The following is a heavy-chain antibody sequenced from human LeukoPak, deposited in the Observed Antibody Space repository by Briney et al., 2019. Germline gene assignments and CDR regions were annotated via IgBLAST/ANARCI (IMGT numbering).Heavy chain of an antibody. J-gene: IGHJ4*02. CDR2: IYYSGST. CDR3: AREGYDSSGYQFDY. V-gene: IGHV4-39*07. CDR1: GGSISSSSYY. D-gene: IGHD3-22*01. Sequence: PSETLSLTCTVSGGSISSSSYYWGWIRQPPGKGLEWIGSIYYSGSTYYNSSLKSRVTISVDTSKNQFSLKLSSVTAADTAVYYCAREGYDSSGYQFDYWGQGTLVTVSS.